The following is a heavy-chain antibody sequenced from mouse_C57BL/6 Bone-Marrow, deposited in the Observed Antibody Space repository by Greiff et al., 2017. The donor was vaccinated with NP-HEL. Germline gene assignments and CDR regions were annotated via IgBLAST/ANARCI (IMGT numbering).Heavy chain of an antibody. V-gene: IGHV14-4*01. D-gene: IGHD1-1*01. Sequence: EVQLQQSGAELVRPGASVKLSCTVSGFNIKDDYMHWVKQRPEQGLEWIGWIDPENGATEYASQFQGKATITADPCHNTAYLQHSSLTSEDTADYYGTTGGSSPYAMDYWGQGTSVTVTA. CDR3: TTGGSSPYAMDY. J-gene: IGHJ4*01. CDR1: GFNIKDDY. CDR2: IDPENGAT.